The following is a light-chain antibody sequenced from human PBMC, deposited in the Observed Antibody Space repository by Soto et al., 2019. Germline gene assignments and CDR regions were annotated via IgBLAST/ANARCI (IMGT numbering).Light chain of an antibody. CDR3: HHYGSAFPDT. CDR2: SAS. CDR1: QSISRNF. J-gene: IGKJ2*01. Sequence: VLTQSPGTLSLSPGERGTLSCRASQSISRNFVAWYQQKPGQAPRLLIFSASKRATGIPDRFSGSASGTDSFNDSGSGTDFTLTISRMEPDDFAVYYRHHYGSAFPDTFGQGTKMESK. V-gene: IGKV3-20*01.